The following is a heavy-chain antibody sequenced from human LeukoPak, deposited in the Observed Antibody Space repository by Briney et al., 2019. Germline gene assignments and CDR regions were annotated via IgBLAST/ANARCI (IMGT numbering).Heavy chain of an antibody. CDR2: INPNSGGT. Sequence: ASVKVSCKASGYTFTGYYMHWVRQAPGQGLEWMGWINPNSGGTNYAQKFQGRVTMTRDTSISTVYMELSRLRSDDTAVYYCARAEEEPETENWFDPWGQGTLVTVSS. CDR3: ARAEEEPETENWFDP. J-gene: IGHJ5*02. CDR1: GYTFTGYY. V-gene: IGHV1-2*02. D-gene: IGHD1-14*01.